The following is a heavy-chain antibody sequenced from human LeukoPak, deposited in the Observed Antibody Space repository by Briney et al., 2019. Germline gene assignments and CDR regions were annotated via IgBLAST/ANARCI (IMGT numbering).Heavy chain of an antibody. CDR1: GFTFSSYA. V-gene: IGHV3-23*01. CDR3: AKGIESSGSYYTCFDY. D-gene: IGHD1-26*01. CDR2: ISGSGGST. Sequence: TGGSLRLSCAASGFTFSSYAMSWVRQAPGKGLEWVSGISGSGGSTYYADSVEGRFTISRDNSKNTLYLQMNSQRAEDTAVYYCAKGIESSGSYYTCFDYWGQGTLVTVSS. J-gene: IGHJ4*02.